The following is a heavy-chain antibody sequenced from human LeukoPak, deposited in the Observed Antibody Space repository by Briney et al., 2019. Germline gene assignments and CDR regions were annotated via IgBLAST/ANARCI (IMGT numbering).Heavy chain of an antibody. CDR2: IIPILGIA. Sequence: SVKVSCKAPGGTFSSYAISWVRQAPGQGLEWMGRIIPILGIANYAQKFQGRVTITADKSTSTAYMELSSLRSEDTAVYYCARDYYDSSGYSDYWGQGTLVTVSS. CDR1: GGTFSSYA. V-gene: IGHV1-69*04. J-gene: IGHJ4*02. CDR3: ARDYYDSSGYSDY. D-gene: IGHD3-22*01.